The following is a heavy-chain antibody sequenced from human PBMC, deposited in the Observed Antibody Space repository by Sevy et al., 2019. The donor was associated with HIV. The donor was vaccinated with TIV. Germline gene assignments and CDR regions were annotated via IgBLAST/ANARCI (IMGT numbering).Heavy chain of an antibody. J-gene: IGHJ1*01. CDR2: ISGSGGRT. Sequence: GGSLRLSCKASGFNFNNYAMSWVRQAPGKGLEWVSTISGSGGRTYTAESVRGRLTISRDNSKRTVYLQMNSLRGDDTPIYYCAKDPYSSGEYFQKWGQGARVTVSS. CDR3: AKDPYSSGEYFQK. V-gene: IGHV3-23*01. CDR1: GFNFNNYA. D-gene: IGHD3-22*01.